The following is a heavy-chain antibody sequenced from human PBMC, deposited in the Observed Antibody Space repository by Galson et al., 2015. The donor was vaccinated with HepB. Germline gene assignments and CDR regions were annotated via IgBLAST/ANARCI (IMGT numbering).Heavy chain of an antibody. D-gene: IGHD3-3*01. CDR2: TYSDGST. CDR1: GFIVSSNY. Sequence: SLRLSCAASGFIVSSNYMIWVRQAPGKGLEWVSVTYSDGSTYYADSVKGRFTISRHNSDNALYLQMDSLRPEDTAVYSCAKRESSGYYVYWGQGTLVTVSS. CDR3: AKRESSGYYVY. V-gene: IGHV3-53*01. J-gene: IGHJ4*02.